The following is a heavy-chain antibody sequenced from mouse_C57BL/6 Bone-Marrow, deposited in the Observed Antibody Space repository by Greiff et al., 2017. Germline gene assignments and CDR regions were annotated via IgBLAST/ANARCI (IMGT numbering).Heavy chain of an antibody. V-gene: IGHV2-2*01. Sequence: QVQLKESGPGLVQPSQSLSITCTVSGFSLTSYGVHWVRQSPGKGLEWLGVIWSGGSTDYNAAFISRLSISKDNSKSQVFFKMNSLQADDTAIYYCARNRGYGSSYVAWFAYWGQGTLVTVSA. J-gene: IGHJ3*01. D-gene: IGHD1-1*01. CDR3: ARNRGYGSSYVAWFAY. CDR2: IWSGGST. CDR1: GFSLTSYG.